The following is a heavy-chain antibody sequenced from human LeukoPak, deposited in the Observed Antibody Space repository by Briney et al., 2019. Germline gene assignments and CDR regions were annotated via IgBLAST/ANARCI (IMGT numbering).Heavy chain of an antibody. CDR3: GRDQGDNHYYYGMDV. Sequence: GGSLRLSCAASGITFSNAWMSWVRQAPGKGLEWVSYISISSSTIYYADSVKGRFTISRDNAKNSLYLQMNSLRAEDTAVYYCGRDQGDNHYYYGMDVWGQGTTVTVSS. V-gene: IGHV3-48*04. J-gene: IGHJ6*02. CDR2: ISISSSTI. D-gene: IGHD1-1*01. CDR1: GITFSNAW.